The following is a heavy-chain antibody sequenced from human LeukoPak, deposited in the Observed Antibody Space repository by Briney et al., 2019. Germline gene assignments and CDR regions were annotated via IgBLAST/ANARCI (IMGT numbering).Heavy chain of an antibody. CDR1: GFTFSDYY. CDR2: ISTSSRTI. J-gene: IGHJ4*02. D-gene: IGHD6-19*01. V-gene: IGHV3-11*04. Sequence: GGSLRLSCAASGFTFSDYYMSWIRQAPGKGLEWVSKISTSSRTINYAHSVMGRFTISRDNAKNSLYLQMNSLRVEDTAVYYCARVSSSGWYNQVDYFDYWGQGTLVTVSS. CDR3: ARVSSSGWYNQVDYFDY.